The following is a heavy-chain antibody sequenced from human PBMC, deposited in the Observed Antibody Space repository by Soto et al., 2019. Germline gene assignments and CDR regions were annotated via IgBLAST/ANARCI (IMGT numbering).Heavy chain of an antibody. J-gene: IGHJ4*02. CDR1: GGSISSYY. CDR2: IYYIGST. Sequence: SETLSLTCTVSGGSISSYYWSWIRQPPGKGLEWIGYIYYIGSTNYNPSLKSRVTISVDTSKNQFSLKLSSLTAADTAVYYCARADCKDGSGSYCASDYWGQGTLVTVSS. CDR3: ARADCKDGSGSYCASDY. D-gene: IGHD3-10*01. V-gene: IGHV4-59*01.